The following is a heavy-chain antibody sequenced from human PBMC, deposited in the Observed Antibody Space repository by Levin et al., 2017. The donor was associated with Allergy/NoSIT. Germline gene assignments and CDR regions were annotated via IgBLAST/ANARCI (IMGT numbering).Heavy chain of an antibody. D-gene: IGHD6-13*01. CDR3: AGAFASAGTDSLYFYYYGVDV. CDR2: INHSGTA. Sequence: SQTLSLTCGVDGGSFISSYWSWIRQPPGKGLEWIGEINHSGTAKYNPSLKSRLTMSVDTSENQISLRLSPVTAADTAVYYCAGAFASAGTDSLYFYYYGVDVWGQGTTVSVSS. CDR1: GGSFISSY. V-gene: IGHV4-34*01. J-gene: IGHJ6*02.